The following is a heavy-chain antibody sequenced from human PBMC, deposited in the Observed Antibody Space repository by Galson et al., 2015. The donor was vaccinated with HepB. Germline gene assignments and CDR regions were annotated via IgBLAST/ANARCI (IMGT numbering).Heavy chain of an antibody. D-gene: IGHD3-22*01. CDR1: GFTFSSYS. CDR3: ARWATSYDSSGRYYYYYGMDV. CDR2: ISSSSSYI. Sequence: SLRLSCAASGFTFSSYSMNWVRQAPGKGLEWVSSISSSSSYIYYADSVKGRSTISRDNAKNSLYPQMNSLRAEDTAVYYCARWATSYDSSGRYYYYYGMDVWGQGTTVTVSS. J-gene: IGHJ6*02. V-gene: IGHV3-21*01.